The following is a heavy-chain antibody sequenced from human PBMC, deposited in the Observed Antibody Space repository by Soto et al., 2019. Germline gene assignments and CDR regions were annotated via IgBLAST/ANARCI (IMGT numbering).Heavy chain of an antibody. CDR3: ARGQLWFGELLPFFDY. CDR1: GGSFSGYY. Sequence: TLSLTCAVYGGSFSGYYWSWIRQPPGKGLEWIGEINHSGSTNYNPSLKSRVTISVDTSKNQFSLKLSSVTAADTAVYYCARGQLWFGELLPFFDYWGQGTLVTVSS. J-gene: IGHJ4*02. V-gene: IGHV4-34*01. D-gene: IGHD3-10*01. CDR2: INHSGST.